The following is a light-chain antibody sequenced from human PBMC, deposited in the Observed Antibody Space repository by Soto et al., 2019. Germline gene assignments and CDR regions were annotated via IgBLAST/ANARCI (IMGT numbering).Light chain of an antibody. CDR3: QQYDNWPPFT. CDR1: QSITTN. Sequence: EIVMTQSPATLSVSPGERATLSCRASQSITTNLAWYQQKPGQAPRLLIYGASTRGTGIPARFSGSGSGTEFTLTISSLQSEDFAVYYCQQYDNWPPFTFGPGTKVDV. CDR2: GAS. J-gene: IGKJ3*01. V-gene: IGKV3-15*01.